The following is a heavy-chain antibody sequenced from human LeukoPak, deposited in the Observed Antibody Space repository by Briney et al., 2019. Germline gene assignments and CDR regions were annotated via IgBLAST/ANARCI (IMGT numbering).Heavy chain of an antibody. CDR3: AREMGGGATTFDI. J-gene: IGHJ3*02. Sequence: PGGSLRLSCAASGFTFSTYSMNWVRQAPGKGLEWVSSISSRSSYIYHTDSVRGRFTISRDNAKNSLYLQMNSLRAEDTAVYYCAREMGGGATTFDIWGQGTMVTVSS. D-gene: IGHD1-26*01. V-gene: IGHV3-21*01. CDR1: GFTFSTYS. CDR2: ISSRSSYI.